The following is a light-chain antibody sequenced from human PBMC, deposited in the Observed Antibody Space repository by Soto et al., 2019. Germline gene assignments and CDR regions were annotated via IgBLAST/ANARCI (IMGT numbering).Light chain of an antibody. V-gene: IGLV1-36*01. CDR3: TSWDDSLNAYV. Sequence: QSVLTQPPSVSEAPRQRVTISCSGSSSNSRNNAGNWYQQLPRQAHKTVIYYDNLLTSGVSDRFSGSKSGISGSLAISDVQSDDEADYYCTSWDDSLNAYVFGTGTKVTVL. CDR1: SSNSRNNA. CDR2: YDN. J-gene: IGLJ1*01.